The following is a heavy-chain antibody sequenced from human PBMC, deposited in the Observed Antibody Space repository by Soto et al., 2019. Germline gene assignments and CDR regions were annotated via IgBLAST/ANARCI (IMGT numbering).Heavy chain of an antibody. CDR3: ARGGGSTKVDY. V-gene: IGHV4-31*03. J-gene: IGHJ4*02. CDR2: TSNSGST. CDR1: GGSITSSGYY. D-gene: IGHD2-2*01. Sequence: QVQLQESGPGLVKPSQTLSLTCTVSGGSITSSGYYWSWIRQHPGEGLEWIGFTSNSGSTSYNPSLKSRFTISVDTSSNQFSLNLKSVTAAESAVYYCARGGGSTKVDYWGQGTLVTVSP.